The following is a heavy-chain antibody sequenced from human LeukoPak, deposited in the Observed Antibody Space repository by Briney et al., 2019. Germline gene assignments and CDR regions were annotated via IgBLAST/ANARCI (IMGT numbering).Heavy chain of an antibody. CDR1: GFTFSSYG. CDR3: ARDGDNYYYYGMDV. Sequence: GRSLRLSCAASGFTFSSYGMHWVRQAPGKGLEWVAVIWYDGSNKYYADSVKGRFTISRDNSKNTLYLQMNSLRAEDTAVYYCARDGDNYYYYGMDVWGQGTTVTVSS. CDR2: IWYDGSNK. V-gene: IGHV3-33*01. J-gene: IGHJ6*02. D-gene: IGHD7-27*01.